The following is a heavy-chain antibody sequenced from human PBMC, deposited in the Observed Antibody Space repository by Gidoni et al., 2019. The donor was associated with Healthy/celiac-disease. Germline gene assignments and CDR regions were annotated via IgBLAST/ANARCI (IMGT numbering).Heavy chain of an antibody. D-gene: IGHD3-22*01. CDR1: GGSISSGSYY. CDR2: IYTSGST. CDR3: ASVYYYDSSGYYQPAEYFQH. Sequence: QVQLQESGPGLVKPSQTLSLTCTVSGGSISSGSYYWSWIRQPAGTGLEWIGRIYTSGSTNYNPSLKSRVTISVDTSKNQFSLKLSSVTAADTAVYYCASVYYYDSSGYYQPAEYFQHWGQGTLVTVSS. V-gene: IGHV4-61*02. J-gene: IGHJ1*01.